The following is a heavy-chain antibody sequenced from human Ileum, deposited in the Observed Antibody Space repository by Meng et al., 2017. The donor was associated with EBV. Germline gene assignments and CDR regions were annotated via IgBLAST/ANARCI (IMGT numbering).Heavy chain of an antibody. CDR1: GASVSSGGYH. J-gene: IGHJ4*02. CDR2: MYDSDSGKA. Sequence: QLQLQESGPGLVKPSETLSLSFSVSGASVSSGGYHWSWIRQPPGKGLEWIGCMYDSDSGKAKYNPSLNSRVIISLDTSKNHFVLKLTSVTAADTAVYYCAYYTAGRGGVGSWGQGTLVTVSS. V-gene: IGHV4-61*03. D-gene: IGHD2-8*02. CDR3: AYYTAGRGGVGS.